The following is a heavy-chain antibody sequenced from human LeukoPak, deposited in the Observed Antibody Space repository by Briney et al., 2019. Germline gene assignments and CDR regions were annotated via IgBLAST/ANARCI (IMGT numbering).Heavy chain of an antibody. J-gene: IGHJ4*02. CDR3: AKGGELLPLFDY. V-gene: IGHV3-73*01. CDR2: IRNKVDGYAT. D-gene: IGHD1-26*01. Sequence: GGSLRLSCAASGFTFSGSAMHWVRQASGKGLEWVGRIRNKVDGYATVYAASVKGRFTISRDDSKNTAYLQMNSLKTEDTAVYYCAKGGELLPLFDYWGQGTLVTVSS. CDR1: GFTFSGSA.